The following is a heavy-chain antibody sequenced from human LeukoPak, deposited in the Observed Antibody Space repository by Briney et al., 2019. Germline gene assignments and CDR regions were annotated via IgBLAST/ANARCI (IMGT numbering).Heavy chain of an antibody. Sequence: ASVKLSCKASGYTFTSYDINWVRQAPGQGLEWVGWMNPNSGNTGYAQKFQGRVTMTRNTSISTAYMELSSLRSEDTAVYYCARYVRGVTRYYYYYYYMDVWGKGTTVTISS. CDR3: ARYVRGVTRYYYYYYYMDV. D-gene: IGHD3-10*02. V-gene: IGHV1-8*01. CDR2: MNPNSGNT. CDR1: GYTFTSYD. J-gene: IGHJ6*03.